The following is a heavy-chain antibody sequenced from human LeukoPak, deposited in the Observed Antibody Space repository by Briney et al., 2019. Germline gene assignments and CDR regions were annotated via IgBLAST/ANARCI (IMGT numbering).Heavy chain of an antibody. J-gene: IGHJ4*02. CDR2: VYSGGST. CDR1: GFTVSSNY. Sequence: PGGSLRLSCAASGFTVSSNYMSWVRQAPGKGLEWVSVVYSGGSTHYADSVKGRFTISRDNSKNTLYLHMNSLRAEDTAVYYCARGYSYPYFDYWGQGTLVTVSS. V-gene: IGHV3-66*01. CDR3: ARGYSYPYFDY. D-gene: IGHD5-18*01.